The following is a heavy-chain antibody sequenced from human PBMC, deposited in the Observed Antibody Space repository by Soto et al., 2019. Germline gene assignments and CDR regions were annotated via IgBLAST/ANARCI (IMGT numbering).Heavy chain of an antibody. CDR2: ISAYNGNK. V-gene: IGHV1-18*01. D-gene: IGHD6-13*01. CDR1: GYSFTSYG. Sequence: QVQLVQSGAEVKKPGASVKVSCKASGYSFTSYGISWVRQAPGQGLEWMGWISAYNGNKKYAQKRQGRVTMTTDTSTSTAHMELRSLRSDDTAVYYCARDLGQQLVDYWGQGTLVTVSS. J-gene: IGHJ4*02. CDR3: ARDLGQQLVDY.